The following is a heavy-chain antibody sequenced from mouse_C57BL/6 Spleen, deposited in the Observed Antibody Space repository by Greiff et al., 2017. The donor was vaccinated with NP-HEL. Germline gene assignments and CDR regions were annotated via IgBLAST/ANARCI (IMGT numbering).Heavy chain of an antibody. CDR1: GFTFSDYY. CDR2: INYDGSST. Sequence: EVNVVESEGGLVQPGSSMKLSCTASGFTFSDYYMAWVRQVPEKGLEWVANINYDGSSTYYLDSLKSRFIISRDNAKNILYLQMSSLKSEDTATYYCARASIRDYAMDYWGQGTSVTVSS. V-gene: IGHV5-16*01. D-gene: IGHD2-3*01. CDR3: ARASIRDYAMDY. J-gene: IGHJ4*01.